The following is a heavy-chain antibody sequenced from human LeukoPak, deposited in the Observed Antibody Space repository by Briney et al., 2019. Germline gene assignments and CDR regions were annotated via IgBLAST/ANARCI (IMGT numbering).Heavy chain of an antibody. Sequence: GGSLRLSCAASGFTFSSYEMNWVRQAPGKGLEWVSYISSSGSTIYYADSVKGRLTISRDNAKNSLYLQMNSLRAEDTAVYYCARDNYYDSSGYNIGDYWGQGTLVTVSS. D-gene: IGHD3-22*01. CDR2: ISSSGSTI. J-gene: IGHJ4*02. V-gene: IGHV3-48*03. CDR3: ARDNYYDSSGYNIGDY. CDR1: GFTFSSYE.